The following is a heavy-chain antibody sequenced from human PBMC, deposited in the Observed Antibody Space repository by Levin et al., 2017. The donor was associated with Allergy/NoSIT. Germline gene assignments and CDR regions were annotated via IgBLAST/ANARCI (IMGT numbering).Heavy chain of an antibody. D-gene: IGHD3-22*01. J-gene: IGHJ4*02. CDR2: INGDGSST. CDR3: ARDRGYYESSGYYPPDY. Sequence: PGGSLRLSCAASGFTFSSYWMHWVRQAPGKGLVWVSRINGDGSSTSYADSVKGRFTISRDNAKNTLYLQMNSLRAEDTALYYCARDRGYYESSGYYPPDYWGQGTLVTVSS. CDR1: GFTFSSYW. V-gene: IGHV3-74*01.